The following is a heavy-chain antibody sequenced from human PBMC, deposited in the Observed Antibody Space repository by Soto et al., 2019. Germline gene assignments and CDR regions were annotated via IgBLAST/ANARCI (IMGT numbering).Heavy chain of an antibody. CDR1: GFTFSNYW. J-gene: IGHJ3*02. Sequence: GESLKISCAASGFTFSNYWMHWVRQVPGKGLVWVSRLKTDGTAANYADFVKGRFTISRDNARNTLFLQLNSLRAEDTAVYYCARDPHGDSSGLHDAFDIWGQGTMVTVSS. V-gene: IGHV3-74*01. CDR3: ARDPHGDSSGLHDAFDI. D-gene: IGHD6-19*01. CDR2: LKTDGTAA.